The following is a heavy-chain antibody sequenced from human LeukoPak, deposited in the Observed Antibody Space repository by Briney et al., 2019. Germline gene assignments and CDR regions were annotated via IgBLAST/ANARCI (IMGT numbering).Heavy chain of an antibody. D-gene: IGHD3-3*01. CDR1: GFIFSDDN. CDR3: ARDQYDTWSRRGNFDS. J-gene: IGHJ4*02. Sequence: GGSLRLSCAASGFIFSDDNMNWVRQAPGKGLEWVSYISSGSSTIYYADSVEGRFTISRDNAKNSLYLQMNSLTDEDTAVYYCARDQYDTWSRRGNFDSWGQGTLVIVSS. V-gene: IGHV3-48*02. CDR2: ISSGSSTI.